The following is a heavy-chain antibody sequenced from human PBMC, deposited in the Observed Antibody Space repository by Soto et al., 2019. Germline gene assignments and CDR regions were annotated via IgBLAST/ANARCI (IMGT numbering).Heavy chain of an antibody. CDR2: ISSTSNTI. Sequence: PGGALRVPCAASGSSFSRYSMNWGRQAPEKRLERVSYISSTSNTIYYADSVKGRFTISRDNAKNSLCLQMNSLRDEDTAVYYCARAKYSEDYIYYYYGTDVWGQGT. V-gene: IGHV3-48*02. J-gene: IGHJ6*02. D-gene: IGHD5-12*01. CDR1: GSSFSRYS. CDR3: ARAKYSEDYIYYYYGTDV.